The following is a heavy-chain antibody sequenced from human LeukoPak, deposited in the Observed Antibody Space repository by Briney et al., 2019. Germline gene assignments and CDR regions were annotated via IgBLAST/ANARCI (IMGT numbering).Heavy chain of an antibody. Sequence: SETLSLTCTVSGSSISSSSYYWGWIRQPPGKGLEWIGSIYHSGSTYYNPSLKSRVTISVDTSKNQFSLKLSSVTAADTAVYYCARQMIVVVVFDYWGQGTLVTVSS. J-gene: IGHJ4*02. V-gene: IGHV4-39*07. CDR2: IYHSGST. CDR1: GSSISSSSYY. D-gene: IGHD3-22*01. CDR3: ARQMIVVVVFDY.